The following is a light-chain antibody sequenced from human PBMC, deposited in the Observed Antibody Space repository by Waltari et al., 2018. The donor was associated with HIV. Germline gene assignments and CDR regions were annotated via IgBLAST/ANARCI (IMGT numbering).Light chain of an antibody. J-gene: IGKJ2*01. Sequence: EIVLTQAPGTLSLSPGDTATLSCRASESLSGSYVVWYQQKPGQAPRLLIYAASKRATGIPDRISGSGSGTDFTLTISRLEPEEFAVYYCQQYGGSPLYTFGQGTKLEIK. V-gene: IGKV3-20*01. CDR2: AAS. CDR3: QQYGGSPLYT. CDR1: ESLSGSY.